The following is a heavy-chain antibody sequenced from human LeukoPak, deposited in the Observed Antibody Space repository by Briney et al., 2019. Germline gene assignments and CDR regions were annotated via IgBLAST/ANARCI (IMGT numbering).Heavy chain of an antibody. CDR3: ASETFYSSGLLAYYYYYMDV. D-gene: IGHD6-19*01. Sequence: SSVKVSCKACGGTFSSYAISWVRQAPGQGLEWMGRIIPVLGIANYAQKFQGRVTITADKSTSTAYMELSSLRSENTAVYYCASETFYSSGLLAYYYYYMDVWGKGTTVTVSS. CDR1: GGTFSSYA. CDR2: IIPVLGIA. J-gene: IGHJ6*03. V-gene: IGHV1-69*04.